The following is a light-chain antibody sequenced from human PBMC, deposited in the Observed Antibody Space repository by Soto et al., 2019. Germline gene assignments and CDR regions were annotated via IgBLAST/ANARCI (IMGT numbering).Light chain of an antibody. CDR3: QPYNNWPRT. Sequence: IVLTQSPGTLSLSPGERATISCRASQSVSSSYLAWYQQKPGQAPRLLIYGAYTRATGIPARFSGSGSGTEFTLTISSLQSEDFAVYYCQPYNNWPRTVGPGTQVDIK. J-gene: IGKJ1*01. CDR2: GAY. V-gene: IGKV3-15*01. CDR1: QSVSSSY.